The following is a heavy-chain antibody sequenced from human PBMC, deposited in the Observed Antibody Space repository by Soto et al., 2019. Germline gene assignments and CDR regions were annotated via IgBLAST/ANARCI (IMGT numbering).Heavy chain of an antibody. D-gene: IGHD3-22*01. V-gene: IGHV1-24*01. J-gene: IGHJ4*02. Sequence: ASVKVSWKVSGYTLTELSMHWVRQAPGKGLEWMGGFDPEDGETIYAQKFQGRVTMTEDTSTDTAYMELSSLRSEDTAVYYCATGYYYDSSGYYRTGLYWGQGTLVTVSS. CDR3: ATGYYYDSSGYYRTGLY. CDR2: FDPEDGET. CDR1: GYTLTELS.